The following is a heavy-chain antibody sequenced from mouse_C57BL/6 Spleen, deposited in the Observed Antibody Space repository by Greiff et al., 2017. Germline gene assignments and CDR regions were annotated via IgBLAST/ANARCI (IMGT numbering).Heavy chain of an antibody. V-gene: IGHV14-2*01. CDR2: IDPGDGDT. CDR1: GYTFTDYY. Sequence: EVQLQQSGAELVKPGASVKLSCTASGYTFTDYYMHWVKQRTEQGLEWIGGIDPGDGDTNYDPKFQGKATLTADTSSSTAYMQLSSLTSEDSAVYYCARWVVAKYYAMDYWGQGTSVTVSS. D-gene: IGHD1-1*01. J-gene: IGHJ4*01. CDR3: ARWVVAKYYAMDY.